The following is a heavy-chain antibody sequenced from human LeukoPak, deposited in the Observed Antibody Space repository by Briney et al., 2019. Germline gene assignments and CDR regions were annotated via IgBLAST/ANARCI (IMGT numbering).Heavy chain of an antibody. CDR2: ISYDGSNK. V-gene: IGHV3-30*18. CDR1: GFTFSSYG. D-gene: IGHD3-10*01. CDR3: AKDFIRFGESTADY. J-gene: IGHJ4*02. Sequence: GGSPRLSCAASGFTFSSYGMHWVRQAPGKGVEWVAVISYDGSNKHFADSVKGRFTISRDNSKNTLYLQMNSLRAEDTAVYYCAKDFIRFGESTADYWGQGTLVTVFS.